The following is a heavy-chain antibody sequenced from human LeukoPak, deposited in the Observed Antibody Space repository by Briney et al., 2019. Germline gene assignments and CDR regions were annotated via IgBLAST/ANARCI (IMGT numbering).Heavy chain of an antibody. CDR2: ISSSGSTI. Sequence: GGSLRLSCAASGFTFSDYYMSWIRQAPGKGLEWVSYISSSGSTIYYADSVKGRFTISRDNAKNSLYLQMNSLGADDTAVYYCARHYCSSTSCYYFDYWGQGTLVTVSS. CDR1: GFTFSDYY. J-gene: IGHJ4*02. D-gene: IGHD2-2*01. V-gene: IGHV3-11*01. CDR3: ARHYCSSTSCYYFDY.